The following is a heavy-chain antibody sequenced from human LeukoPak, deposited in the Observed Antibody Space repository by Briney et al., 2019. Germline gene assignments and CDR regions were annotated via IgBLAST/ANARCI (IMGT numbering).Heavy chain of an antibody. CDR3: ARGSRDLSPVIPVRNAFHI. J-gene: IGHJ3*02. V-gene: IGHV4-59*01. Sequence: KPSETLSLTCTVSGGSITSYYWSWIRQPPGKGLQWIGYIYYSGSTNYNPSLKSRVTISVDTSKNQFSLKLSSVTAADTAVYYCARGSRDLSPVIPVRNAFHIWGQGTMVTVSS. CDR2: IYYSGST. CDR1: GGSITSYY. D-gene: IGHD2-21*02.